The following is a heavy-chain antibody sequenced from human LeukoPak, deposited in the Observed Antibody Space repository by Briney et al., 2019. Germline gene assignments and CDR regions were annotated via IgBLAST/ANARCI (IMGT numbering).Heavy chain of an antibody. D-gene: IGHD6-13*01. CDR1: GFTFSSYA. Sequence: GGSLRLSCAASGFTFSSYAMSWVRQAPGNGLEWVSAISGSGGSTYYADSVKGRFTISRDNSKNTLYLQMNSLRAEDTAVYYCAKDSSSWFSYYYYGMDVWGQGTTVTVSS. CDR3: AKDSSSWFSYYYYGMDV. V-gene: IGHV3-23*01. J-gene: IGHJ6*02. CDR2: ISGSGGST.